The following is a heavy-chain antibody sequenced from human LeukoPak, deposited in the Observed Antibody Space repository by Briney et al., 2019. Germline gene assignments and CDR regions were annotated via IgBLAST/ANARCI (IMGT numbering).Heavy chain of an antibody. Sequence: SETLSLTCTVSGGSISSGDYYWSWIRQPPGEGLEWVGYIYYSGSTYYNPSLKSRGTISVNTSKNQFSLKLSSVSAADTAVYYCARERKPNWFDPWGQGTLVTVSS. CDR2: IYYSGST. CDR3: ARERKPNWFDP. J-gene: IGHJ5*02. V-gene: IGHV4-30-4*01. CDR1: GGSISSGDYY.